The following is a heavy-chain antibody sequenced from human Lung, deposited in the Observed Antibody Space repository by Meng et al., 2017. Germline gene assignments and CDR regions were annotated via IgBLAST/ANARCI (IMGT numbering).Heavy chain of an antibody. Sequence: QVQLQQWGEGLLKPSETLSLTCGVAGGSFSDYYWRWVRQPPGKGLEWIGEINHSGSTNYNPSLESRATISVDTSQNNLSLKLSSVTAADSAVYYCARGPTTMAHDFDYWGQGTLVTVSS. CDR2: INHSGST. J-gene: IGHJ4*02. CDR1: GGSFSDYY. D-gene: IGHD4-11*01. V-gene: IGHV4-34*01. CDR3: ARGPTTMAHDFDY.